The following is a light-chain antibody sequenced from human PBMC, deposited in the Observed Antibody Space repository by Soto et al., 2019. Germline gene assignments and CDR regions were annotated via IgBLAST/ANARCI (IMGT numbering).Light chain of an antibody. V-gene: IGLV2-14*01. CDR2: EVS. J-gene: IGLJ1*01. CDR1: RSDVGGYNY. Sequence: QSALTQPASVSGSPGQSITISCTGTRSDVGGYNYVSWYQQHPGKAPKLMIYEVSNRPSGVSNRFSGSKSGNTASLTISGLQAEDEDDYYCSSYTSSSTLVFGTGTKLTVL. CDR3: SSYTSSSTLV.